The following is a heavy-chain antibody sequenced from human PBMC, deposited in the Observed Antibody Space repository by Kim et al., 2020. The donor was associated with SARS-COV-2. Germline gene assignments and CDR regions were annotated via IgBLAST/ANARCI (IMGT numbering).Heavy chain of an antibody. CDR3: ASTYSSGQDY. V-gene: IGHV3-33*01. Sequence: NKYYADSVKGRFTISRDNSKNTLYLQMNSLRAEDTAVYYCASTYSSGQDYWGQGTLVTVSS. D-gene: IGHD6-19*01. CDR2: NK. J-gene: IGHJ4*02.